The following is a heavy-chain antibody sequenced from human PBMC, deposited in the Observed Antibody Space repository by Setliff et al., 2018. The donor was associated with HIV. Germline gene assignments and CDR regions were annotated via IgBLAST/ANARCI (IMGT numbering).Heavy chain of an antibody. CDR1: GGTFSSYA. V-gene: IGHV1-8*02. J-gene: IGHJ6*03. Sequence: ASVKVSCKASGGTFSSYAISWVRQATGQGLEWMGWMNPNSGNTGYAQEFQGRVTMTKNTSISTAYMEVCSLRSEDTAVYYCARAPKWNGNYYYMDVWGKGTTVTVSS. CDR2: MNPNSGNT. CDR3: ARAPKWNGNYYYMDV. D-gene: IGHD1-20*01.